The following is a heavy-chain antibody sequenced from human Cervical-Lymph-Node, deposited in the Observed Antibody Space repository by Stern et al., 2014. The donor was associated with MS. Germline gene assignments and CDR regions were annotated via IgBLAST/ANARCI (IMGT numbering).Heavy chain of an antibody. Sequence: EVHLVESGGGLVQPGGSLRLSCAASGFTFSTYSMNWVRQAPGKGLEWVSYFSGRSSTIYYTDSVKGRFTISRDNAKNSLYLQMNSLRAEDTAVYYCARGVYGDYGIFDYWGQGTLVIVSS. CDR3: ARGVYGDYGIFDY. CDR1: GFTFSTYS. V-gene: IGHV3-48*01. J-gene: IGHJ4*02. D-gene: IGHD4-17*01. CDR2: FSGRSSTI.